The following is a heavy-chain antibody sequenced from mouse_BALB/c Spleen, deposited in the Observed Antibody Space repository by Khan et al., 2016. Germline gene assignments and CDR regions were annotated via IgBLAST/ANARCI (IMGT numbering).Heavy chain of an antibody. CDR1: GYTFTNYG. D-gene: IGHD1-1*01. CDR2: INTSTGEA. J-gene: IGHJ3*01. V-gene: IGHV9-1*02. Sequence: QIQLVPSGPELKKPGETVKISCKASGYTFTNYGMNWVKQAPGKGLKWMGWINTSTGEAAYSDDFKGRFAFSLETSASTAYLQINNLKNEDMATYFCARDHGSSYGWFSYWGQGTLVTVSA. CDR3: ARDHGSSYGWFSY.